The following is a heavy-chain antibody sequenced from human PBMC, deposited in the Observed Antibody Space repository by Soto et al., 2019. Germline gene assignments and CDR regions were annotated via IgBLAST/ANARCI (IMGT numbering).Heavy chain of an antibody. J-gene: IGHJ4*02. CDR3: ARAGSYRYFDY. Sequence: QVQLQESGPGLVKPSETLSLTCSVSGGSVSSGGYYWSWIRQPPGKGLEWIGCIYYRGSTDYNPSLKRRVTVSLDKSKNQFSLKLISVTAADTAVYFCARAGSYRYFDYWGQGTLVTVSS. CDR2: IYYRGST. V-gene: IGHV4-61*08. CDR1: GGSVSSGGYY. D-gene: IGHD3-10*01.